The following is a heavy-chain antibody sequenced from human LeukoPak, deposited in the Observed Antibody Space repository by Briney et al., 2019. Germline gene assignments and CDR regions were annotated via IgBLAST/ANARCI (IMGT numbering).Heavy chain of an antibody. Sequence: SETLSLTCTVSGGSISSSSYYWSWIRQPPGKGLEWIGYIYYSGSTNYNPSLKSRVTISVDTSKNQFSLKLSSVTAADTAVYYCARFKCSSCSVGPGDYYYGMDVWGQGTTVTVSS. CDR3: ARFKCSSCSVGPGDYYYGMDV. CDR1: GGSISSSSYY. V-gene: IGHV4-61*05. CDR2: IYYSGST. J-gene: IGHJ6*02. D-gene: IGHD2-2*01.